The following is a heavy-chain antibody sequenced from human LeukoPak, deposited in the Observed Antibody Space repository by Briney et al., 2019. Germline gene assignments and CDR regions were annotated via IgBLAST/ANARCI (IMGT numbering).Heavy chain of an antibody. D-gene: IGHD5-12*01. CDR3: ARIRGYSGYHYYGMDV. J-gene: IGHJ6*02. Sequence: PGGSLRLSCAASGFTFSSYSMNWVRQAPGKGLEWASYITSSSSTIYYADSVKGRFTISRDNAKNQLYLQMNSLRAEDTAVYYCARIRGYSGYHYYGMDVWGQGTTVTVSS. V-gene: IGHV3-48*04. CDR1: GFTFSSYS. CDR2: ITSSSSTI.